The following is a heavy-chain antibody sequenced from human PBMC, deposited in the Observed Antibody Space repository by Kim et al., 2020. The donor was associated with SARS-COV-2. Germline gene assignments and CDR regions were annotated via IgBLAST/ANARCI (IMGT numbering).Heavy chain of an antibody. V-gene: IGHV4-34*01. CDR2: GKS. J-gene: IGHJ4*02. Sequence: GKSNHNPALKSRVTISINTSKNQFSLKLSSVTAADTAVYYCARRPAGVDWWGQGTPVTVSS. CDR3: ARRPAGVDW.